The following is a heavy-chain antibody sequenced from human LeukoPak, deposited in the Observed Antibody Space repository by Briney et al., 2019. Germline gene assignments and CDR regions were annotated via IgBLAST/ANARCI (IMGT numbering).Heavy chain of an antibody. V-gene: IGHV3-11*01. CDR3: ARSGYGDFDY. CDR2: MRPNGHTI. CDR1: GFTFSIYW. J-gene: IGHJ4*02. Sequence: GGSLRLSCAASGFTFSIYWMSWVRQAPGKGLEWISYMRPNGHTIYYADSLKGRFTVSWDNARNSLYLQLNSLRAGDTAIYYCARSGYGDFDYWGQGALVTVSS. D-gene: IGHD4/OR15-4a*01.